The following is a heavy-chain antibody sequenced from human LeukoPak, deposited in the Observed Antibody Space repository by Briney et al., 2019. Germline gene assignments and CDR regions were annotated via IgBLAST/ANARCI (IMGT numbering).Heavy chain of an antibody. Sequence: GGSLRLSCAASGFSFTAYAMSWFRQTPGKGLEWVSSISSSSSYIYYADSVKGRFTISRDNAKNSLYLQMNSLRAEDTAVYYCASPYSSRWYELCYWGQGTLVTVSS. CDR2: ISSSSSYI. J-gene: IGHJ4*02. D-gene: IGHD6-13*01. CDR1: GFSFTAYA. CDR3: ASPYSSRWYELCY. V-gene: IGHV3-21*01.